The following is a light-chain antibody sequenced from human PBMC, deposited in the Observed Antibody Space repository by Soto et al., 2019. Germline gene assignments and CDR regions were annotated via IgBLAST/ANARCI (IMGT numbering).Light chain of an antibody. CDR3: QRGDT. Sequence: EIVLTQSPAILSLSPGERATLSCRASQSVSSNLAWYQQKPGQAPRLLIYDASNRATGIPARFSGSGSGTDFTLTISRLEPEDFAVYYCQRGDTFGHGTRLEIK. V-gene: IGKV3-11*01. J-gene: IGKJ5*01. CDR1: QSVSSN. CDR2: DAS.